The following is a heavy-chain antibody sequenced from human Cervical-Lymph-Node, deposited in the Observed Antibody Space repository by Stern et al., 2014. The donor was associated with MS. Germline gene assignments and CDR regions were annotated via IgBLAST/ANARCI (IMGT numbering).Heavy chain of an antibody. CDR2: IYSDGST. J-gene: IGHJ3*02. CDR3: ARAIFGVVTPTMVPDAFEN. D-gene: IGHD3-3*01. V-gene: IGHV3-53*01. Sequence: EVQLVESGGGLIQPGGSLRLSCAASGFTVSSNYMSWVRQAPGKGLEWVSLIYSDGSTYYTDSVKGRFTISRDRSKNTMYLQMNSLRAEDTAVYYCARAIFGVVTPTMVPDAFENWGQGTRVTVSS. CDR1: GFTVSSNY.